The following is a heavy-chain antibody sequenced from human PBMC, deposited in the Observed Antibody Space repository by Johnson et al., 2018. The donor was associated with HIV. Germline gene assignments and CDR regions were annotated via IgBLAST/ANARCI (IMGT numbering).Heavy chain of an antibody. Sequence: VQLVESGGGVVWPGGSLRLSCAASGFTFDDYAMHWVRQAPGKGLEWVSGISWNSGSIGYADSVKGRFTISRDNAKNSLFVQMNSLRVEDTALYYCARELVPSGYDNHDACDIWGQGTMVTVSS. D-gene: IGHD3-3*01. V-gene: IGHV3-9*01. CDR2: ISWNSGSI. J-gene: IGHJ3*02. CDR3: ARELVPSGYDNHDACDI. CDR1: GFTFDDYA.